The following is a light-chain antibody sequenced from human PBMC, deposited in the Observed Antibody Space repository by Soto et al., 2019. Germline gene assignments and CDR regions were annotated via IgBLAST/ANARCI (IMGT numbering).Light chain of an antibody. V-gene: IGLV4-69*01. CDR1: SGHSNYV. CDR3: QTWDTGIRV. J-gene: IGLJ2*01. CDR2: LNSVGSH. Sequence: QSVLTQSPSASASLGASVKLTCTLSSGHSNYVIAWHQQQPEKGPRYLMKLNSVGSHSKGDGIPDRFSGSSSGAERYLTISSLQSEDEADYYCQTWDTGIRVFGGGTKLTVL.